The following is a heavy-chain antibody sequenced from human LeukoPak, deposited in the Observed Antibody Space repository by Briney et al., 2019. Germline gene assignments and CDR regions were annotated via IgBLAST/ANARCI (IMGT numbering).Heavy chain of an antibody. CDR3: ARDTYYYDSSGSYYFDY. CDR2: ISGSGGST. V-gene: IGHV3-23*01. J-gene: IGHJ4*02. Sequence: PGGSLRLSCAASGFTFSSYAISWVRQAPGKGLEWVSAISGSGGSTYYADSVKGRFTISRDNSKNTLYLQMNSLRAEDTAVYYCARDTYYYDSSGSYYFDYWGQGTLVTVSS. CDR1: GFTFSSYA. D-gene: IGHD3-22*01.